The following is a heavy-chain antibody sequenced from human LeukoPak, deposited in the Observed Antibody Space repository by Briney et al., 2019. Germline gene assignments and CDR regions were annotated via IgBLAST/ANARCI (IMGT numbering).Heavy chain of an antibody. CDR1: GYTFTNYG. CDR3: ARELGGYSYRHFDY. D-gene: IGHD5-18*01. Sequence: ASVKVSCKASGYTFTNYGIIWVRQAPGQGLEWTGWISAYNGNTDYAQKLQGRVSMTTDTSTNTAYMELRSLRSEDTAVYYCARELGGYSYRHFDYWGQGTLVTVSS. V-gene: IGHV1-18*01. J-gene: IGHJ4*02. CDR2: ISAYNGNT.